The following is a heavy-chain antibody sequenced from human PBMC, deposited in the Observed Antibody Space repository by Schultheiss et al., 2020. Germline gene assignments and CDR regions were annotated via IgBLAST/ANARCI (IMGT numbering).Heavy chain of an antibody. Sequence: SGPTLVKPTQTLTLTCTFSGFSLSTSGMRVSWIRQPPGKALEWLARIDWDDDKFYSTSLKTRLTISKDTSKNQVVLTMTNMDPVDTATYYCARISRTGADAFDIWGQGTMVTVS. V-gene: IGHV2-70*04. CDR1: GFSLSTSGMR. CDR2: IDWDDDK. CDR3: ARISRTGADAFDI. D-gene: IGHD7-27*01. J-gene: IGHJ3*02.